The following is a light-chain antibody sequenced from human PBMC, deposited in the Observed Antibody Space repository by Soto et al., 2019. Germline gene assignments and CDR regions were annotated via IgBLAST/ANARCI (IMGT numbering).Light chain of an antibody. Sequence: EIVLTQSPGTLSLSPGERATLSCRVSQSVSSSYLAWYQQKPGQAPRLLIYGASSRATGIPDRLSGSGSGTDFTLTISRLEPEDFAVYYCQQYGSSPWTFVQGTKVEIK. CDR1: QSVSSSY. CDR3: QQYGSSPWT. CDR2: GAS. V-gene: IGKV3-20*01. J-gene: IGKJ1*01.